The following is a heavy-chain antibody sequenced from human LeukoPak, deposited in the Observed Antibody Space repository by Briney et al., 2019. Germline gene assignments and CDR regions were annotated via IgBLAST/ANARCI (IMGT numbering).Heavy chain of an antibody. D-gene: IGHD3-22*01. CDR3: TTYFDTTGYFEEAYDT. J-gene: IGHJ4*03. V-gene: IGHV3-48*01. CDR1: GFPFSRYS. CDR2: ISTDSRTI. Sequence: GGSLRLSCAPSGFPFSRYSMNWVRQAPGKGLEWVAYISTDSRTIYSGDSVKGRFSISRDNDKTLLYLQMEKLRVEDTAVYYCTTYFDTTGYFEEAYDTWGQGTLVTVSA.